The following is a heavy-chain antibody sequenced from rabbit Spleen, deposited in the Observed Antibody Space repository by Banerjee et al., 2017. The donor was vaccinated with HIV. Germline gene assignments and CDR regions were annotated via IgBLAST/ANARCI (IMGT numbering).Heavy chain of an antibody. CDR2: IYAAKGST. D-gene: IGHD4-1*01. CDR3: ARAIVPWLGLTRLDL. CDR1: GFEFSTYG. J-gene: IGHJ3*01. V-gene: IGHV1S47*01. Sequence: QEQLKESGGGLVQPGGSLKISCKGSGFEFSTYGMNWVRQAPGKGLEWIGIIYAAKGSTDYASWVNGRFTISSDNAQSTVDLKMTSLTAADTATYFCARAIVPWLGLTRLDLWGPGTLVTVS.